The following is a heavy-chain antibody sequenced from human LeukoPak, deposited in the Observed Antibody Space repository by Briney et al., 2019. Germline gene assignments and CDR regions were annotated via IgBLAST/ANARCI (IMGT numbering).Heavy chain of an antibody. CDR3: ARDGNTIFGVPPRYYYYYYGMDV. Sequence: GRSLRLSCAASGFTFSSYAMHWVRQAPGKGLEWVAVIPYDGSNKYYADSVKGRFTISRDNSKNTLYLQMNSLRAEDTAVYCCARDGNTIFGVPPRYYYYYYGMDVWGQGTTVTVSS. CDR1: GFTFSSYA. D-gene: IGHD3-3*01. V-gene: IGHV3-30-3*01. J-gene: IGHJ6*02. CDR2: IPYDGSNK.